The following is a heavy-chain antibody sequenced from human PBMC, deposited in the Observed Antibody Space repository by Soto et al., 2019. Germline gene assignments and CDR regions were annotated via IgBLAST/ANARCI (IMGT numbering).Heavy chain of an antibody. CDR3: ARDSRTGTTAYYYYGMDV. D-gene: IGHD1-7*01. CDR1: GFTFISYA. CDR2: ISYDGSNK. J-gene: IGHJ6*02. Sequence: WGTLRLSCAASGFTFISYAIHFFRHSPFKWLEWVAVISYDGSNKYYADSVKGRFTISRDNSKNTLYLQMNSLRAEDTAVYYCARDSRTGTTAYYYYGMDVWGQGTTVTVSS. V-gene: IGHV3-30-3*01.